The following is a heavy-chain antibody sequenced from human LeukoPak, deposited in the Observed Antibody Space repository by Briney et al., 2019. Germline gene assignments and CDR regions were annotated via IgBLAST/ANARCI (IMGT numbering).Heavy chain of an antibody. CDR2: ISSSSSTI. J-gene: IGHJ5*02. Sequence: PGGSLRLSCAASGFTFSSYSMNWVRQAPGKGLEWVSYISSSSSTIYYADSVKGRFTISRDNAKNSLYLQMNSLRAEDTAVYYCARAAGSSWYAAGDNWFDPWGQGTLVTVSS. CDR3: ARAAGSSWYAAGDNWFDP. D-gene: IGHD6-13*01. CDR1: GFTFSSYS. V-gene: IGHV3-48*01.